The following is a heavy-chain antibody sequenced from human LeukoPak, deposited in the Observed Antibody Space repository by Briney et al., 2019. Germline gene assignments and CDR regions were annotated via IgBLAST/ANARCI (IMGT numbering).Heavy chain of an antibody. Sequence: GRSLRLSCAASGFTFSSYGMRWVRQAPGKGLEWVAVISYDGSNKYYADSVKGRFTISRDNSKNTLYLQMNSLRAVDTAVYYCAKDRDIAARYYYGMDVWGQGTTVTVSS. D-gene: IGHD6-6*01. CDR1: GFTFSSYG. CDR2: ISYDGSNK. CDR3: AKDRDIAARYYYGMDV. J-gene: IGHJ6*02. V-gene: IGHV3-30*18.